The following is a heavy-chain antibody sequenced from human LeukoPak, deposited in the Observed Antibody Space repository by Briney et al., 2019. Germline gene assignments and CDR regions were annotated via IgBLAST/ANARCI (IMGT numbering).Heavy chain of an antibody. Sequence: PGRSLRLSCTASGSTFGDYAMSWFRQAPGKGLEWVGFIRSKAYGGTTEYAASVKGRFTISRDDSKSIAYLQMNSLKTEDTAVYYCTSQGYDFWSGYPYFDYWGQGTLVTVSS. V-gene: IGHV3-49*03. CDR2: IRSKAYGGTT. CDR3: TSQGYDFWSGYPYFDY. CDR1: GSTFGDYA. J-gene: IGHJ4*02. D-gene: IGHD3-3*01.